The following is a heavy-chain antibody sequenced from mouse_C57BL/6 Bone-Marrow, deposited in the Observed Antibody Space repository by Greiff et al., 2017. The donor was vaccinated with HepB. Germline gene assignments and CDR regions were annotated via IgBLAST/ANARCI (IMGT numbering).Heavy chain of an antibody. D-gene: IGHD1-1*01. V-gene: IGHV1-64*01. CDR2: IHPNSGST. Sequence: QVQLQQPGAELVKPGASVKLSCKASGYTFTSYWMHWVKQRPGQGLEWIGMIHPNSGSTNYNEKFKSKATLTVDKSSSTAYMQLSSLTSEDSAVYYGASYYYGSSYEAYWGQGTLVTVSA. CDR3: ASYYYGSSYEAY. J-gene: IGHJ3*01. CDR1: GYTFTSYW.